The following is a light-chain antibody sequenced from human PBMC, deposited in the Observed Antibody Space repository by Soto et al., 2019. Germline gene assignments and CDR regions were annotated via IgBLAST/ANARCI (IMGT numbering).Light chain of an antibody. CDR1: QGISNY. CDR2: AAS. V-gene: IGKV1-27*01. J-gene: IGKJ4*01. Sequence: DIQMTQSPSSLSASVGDRVRITWRASQGISNYLAWYQQKPGQVPNLLIYAASTLRSGVPSRFSGSGSGTDFTLTISGLQHEDVATYYCQKYNSAPLTFGGGTKVDIK. CDR3: QKYNSAPLT.